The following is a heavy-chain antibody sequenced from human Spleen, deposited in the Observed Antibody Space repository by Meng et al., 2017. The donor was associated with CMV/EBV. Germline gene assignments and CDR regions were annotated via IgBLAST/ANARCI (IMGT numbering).Heavy chain of an antibody. V-gene: IGHV3-11*04. Sequence: GGSLRLSCAASGFTFTDYYMSWIRQAPGKGLEWVSYISSSGGGRTIYYADSVQGRFTISRDNAKNSLYLQMNSLRAEDTAVYYCASGHCSVTSCYTGEFWGQGTLVTVSS. CDR3: ASGHCSVTSCYTGEF. CDR1: GFTFTDYY. J-gene: IGHJ4*02. CDR2: ISSSGGGRTI. D-gene: IGHD2-2*02.